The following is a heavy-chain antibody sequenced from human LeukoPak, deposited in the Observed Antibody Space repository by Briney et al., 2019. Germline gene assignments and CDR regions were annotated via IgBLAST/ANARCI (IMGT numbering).Heavy chain of an antibody. CDR2: ISASGTLT. D-gene: IGHD3-10*01. J-gene: IGHJ3*02. CDR1: GFTFSSYV. V-gene: IGHV3-48*04. CDR3: ARFNREDAFDI. Sequence: GGSLRLSCAASGFTFSSYVMNWVRQAPGKGLEWISYISASGTLTRYADSVEGRFTISRDTANNSLYLQMNSLRPEDTALYYCARFNREDAFDIWGQGTMVSVSS.